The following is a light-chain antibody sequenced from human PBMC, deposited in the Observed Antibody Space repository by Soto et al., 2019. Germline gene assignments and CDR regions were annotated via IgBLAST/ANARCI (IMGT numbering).Light chain of an antibody. CDR2: GAS. J-gene: IGKJ2*01. V-gene: IGKV3-20*01. Sequence: EIVLTQSPGTLSLSPGERAALFCRASQSVRGNYLAWYQQKPGQAPRLLIYGASKRATGIPDRFSGSESQTEFTLTISSPDPEDLAVYYCQQYGDSPYSFGQGTKLEI. CDR3: QQYGDSPYS. CDR1: QSVRGNY.